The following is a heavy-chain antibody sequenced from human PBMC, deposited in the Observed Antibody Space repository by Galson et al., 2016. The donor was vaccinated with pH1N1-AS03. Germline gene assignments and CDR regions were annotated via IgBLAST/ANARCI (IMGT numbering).Heavy chain of an antibody. CDR3: ARATAVGPPYFDY. J-gene: IGHJ4*02. V-gene: IGHV4-59*01. CDR2: IYSIGGT. CDR1: SGSISSYS. Sequence: ETLSLTCTVSSGSISSYSWNWIRQPPGKGLEWIGSIYSIGGTNYNPSLESRITISVEPSKNQFSLKLRSVTAADTAVYYCARATAVGPPYFDYWGQGTVATVSS. D-gene: IGHD6-13*01.